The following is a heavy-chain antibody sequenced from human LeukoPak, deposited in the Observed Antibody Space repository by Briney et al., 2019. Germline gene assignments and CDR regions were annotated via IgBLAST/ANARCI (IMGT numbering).Heavy chain of an antibody. Sequence: LGGSLRLSCAASGFTFSSYGMHWVRQAPGKGLEGVAVIWYDGSNKYYADSVKGRFTISRDNSKNTLYLQMNSLRAEDTAVYYCAKDLGTYYDSSGIAFDLWGRGTLVTVSS. CDR1: GFTFSSYG. CDR2: IWYDGSNK. D-gene: IGHD3-22*01. J-gene: IGHJ2*01. CDR3: AKDLGTYYDSSGIAFDL. V-gene: IGHV3-33*06.